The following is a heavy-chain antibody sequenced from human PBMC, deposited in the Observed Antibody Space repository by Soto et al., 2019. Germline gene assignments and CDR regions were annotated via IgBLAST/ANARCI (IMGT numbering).Heavy chain of an antibody. D-gene: IGHD6-6*01. CDR3: AKARSSSYYYYGMDV. V-gene: IGHV3-43*01. CDR2: ISWDGGST. J-gene: IGHJ6*02. CDR1: GFTFDDYT. Sequence: PGGSLRLSCAASGFTFDDYTMHWVRQAPVKGLEWVSLISWDGGSTYYADSVKGRFTISRDNSKNSLYLQMNSLRTEDTALYYCAKARSSSYYYYGMDVWGQGTTVTVSS.